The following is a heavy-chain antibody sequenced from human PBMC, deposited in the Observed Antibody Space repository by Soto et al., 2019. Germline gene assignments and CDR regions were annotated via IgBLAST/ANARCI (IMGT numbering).Heavy chain of an antibody. D-gene: IGHD5-12*01. Sequence: QVQLQQWGAGLLKPSETLSLNCGVNGGSLSGYYWSWIRQPPGKGLEWIGEIKDGGYTNYSPSLKSRAAISSDRCNNQCSLRLKSVTAADTGVYYCARGQEGVVATHWDQGALVTVSS. CDR3: ARGQEGVVATH. CDR2: IKDGGYT. CDR1: GGSLSGYY. J-gene: IGHJ4*02. V-gene: IGHV4-34*01.